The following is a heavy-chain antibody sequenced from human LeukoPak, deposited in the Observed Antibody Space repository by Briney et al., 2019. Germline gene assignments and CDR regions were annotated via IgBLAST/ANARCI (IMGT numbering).Heavy chain of an antibody. CDR2: ISSSSSYI. Sequence: PGGSLRLSCAASGFTFSSYSMNWVRQAPGKGLEWVSSISSSSSYIYYADSVKGRFTISRDNAKNSLYLQMNSLRAEDTAVYYCARGLLLRQLVRGIDYWGQGTLVTVSS. D-gene: IGHD6-13*01. V-gene: IGHV3-21*01. CDR1: GFTFSSYS. J-gene: IGHJ4*02. CDR3: ARGLLLRQLVRGIDY.